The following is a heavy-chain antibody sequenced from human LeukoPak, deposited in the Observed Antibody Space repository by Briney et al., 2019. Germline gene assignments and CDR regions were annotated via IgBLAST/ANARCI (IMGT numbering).Heavy chain of an antibody. J-gene: IGHJ4*02. Sequence: GRSLRLSCAASGFTFSSYGMHWVRQAPGKRLEWVAVIWYDGSNKYYADSVKGRFTISRDNSKNTLYLQMNSLRAEDTAVYYCARDRYYGSGSYPHDYWGQGTLVTVSS. CDR1: GFTFSSYG. CDR3: ARDRYYGSGSYPHDY. D-gene: IGHD3-10*01. V-gene: IGHV3-33*01. CDR2: IWYDGSNK.